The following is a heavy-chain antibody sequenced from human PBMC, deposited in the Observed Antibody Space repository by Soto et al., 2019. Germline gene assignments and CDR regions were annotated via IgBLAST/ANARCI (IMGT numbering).Heavy chain of an antibody. D-gene: IGHD1-20*01. J-gene: IGHJ1*01. CDR3: ARDTESNRYNG. Sequence: QVQVLQSGPEGKRPGASETVPCKTSGYTFSTSGISWVRQAPGQGLEWVGWIRPDNGNRKSAQRRQGRLTLTTDTSASKAYMELRSLTSDDTAMYYCARDTESNRYNGWGQGTLVTVSS. V-gene: IGHV1-18*01. CDR2: IRPDNGNR. CDR1: GYTFSTSG.